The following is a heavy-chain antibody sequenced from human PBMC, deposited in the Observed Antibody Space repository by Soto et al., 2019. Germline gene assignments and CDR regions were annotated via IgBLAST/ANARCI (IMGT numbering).Heavy chain of an antibody. V-gene: IGHV4-59*01. CDR2: XXYGGXT. CDR3: AIGRSTQHNWSAP. Sequence: SETLSLTCTVSGRSISSYYWSSIRQPPGKGLXWIXXXXYGGXTXXTXXXKSRVTISVDTSKNQFSLKLSSVTAADTAVYYCAIGRSTQHNWSAPWGQEARGTLTS. D-gene: IGHD2-2*01. CDR1: GRSISSYY. J-gene: IGHJ5*02.